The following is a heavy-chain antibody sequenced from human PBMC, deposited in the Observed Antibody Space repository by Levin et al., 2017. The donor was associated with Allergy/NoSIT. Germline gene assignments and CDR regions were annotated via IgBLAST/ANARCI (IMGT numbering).Heavy chain of an antibody. V-gene: IGHV3-33*01. Sequence: SCAASGFTFSSYGMHWVRQAPGKGLEWVAVIWYDGSNKYYADSVKGRFTISRDNSKNTLYLQMNSLRAEDTAVYYCARSMVQGVIINYYYYYMDVWGKGTTVTVSS. CDR2: IWYDGSNK. D-gene: IGHD3-10*01. CDR3: ARSMVQGVIINYYYYYMDV. J-gene: IGHJ6*03. CDR1: GFTFSSYG.